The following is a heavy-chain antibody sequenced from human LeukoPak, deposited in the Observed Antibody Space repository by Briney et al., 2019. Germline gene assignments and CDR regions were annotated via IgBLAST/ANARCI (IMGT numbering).Heavy chain of an antibody. V-gene: IGHV3-30*02. CDR2: IRYDGSNK. D-gene: IGHD1-26*01. CDR1: GFTFSTYG. Sequence: GGSLRLSCAASGFTFSTYGMHWVRQAPGKGLEWVAFIRYDGSNKYYTDSVKGRFTISRDDSKSTLYLQMNSLRAEDTAVYFCTRDSDKYSGSRYYYYYYMDVWGKGTTDTVSS. CDR3: TRDSDKYSGSRYYYYYYMDV. J-gene: IGHJ6*03.